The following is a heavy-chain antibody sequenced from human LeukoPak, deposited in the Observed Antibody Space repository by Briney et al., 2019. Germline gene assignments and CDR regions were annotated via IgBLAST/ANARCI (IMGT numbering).Heavy chain of an antibody. V-gene: IGHV3-23*01. CDR2: ISGSGGST. Sequence: PGGSLRLSCAAPGLTFSSYAMSWVRQAPGKGLEWVSAISGSGGSTYYADSVKGRFTISRDNSKNTLYLQMNSLRAEDTAVYYCAKHYDILTGYSDYWGQGTLVTVSS. J-gene: IGHJ4*01. CDR1: GLTFSSYA. CDR3: AKHYDILTGYSDY. D-gene: IGHD3-9*01.